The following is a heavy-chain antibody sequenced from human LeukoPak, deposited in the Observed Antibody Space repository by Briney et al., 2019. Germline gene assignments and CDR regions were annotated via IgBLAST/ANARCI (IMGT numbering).Heavy chain of an antibody. D-gene: IGHD3-3*01. Sequence: GGSLRLSCAASGFTFSSYWMSWVRQAPGKGLAWVAHIKQDGSEKYYVDSVKGRFTISRDNAKNSLYLQMNSLRAEDTAVYYCARDFGQYYDFWSGYCDYWGQGTLVTVSS. CDR1: GFTFSSYW. CDR2: IKQDGSEK. V-gene: IGHV3-7*01. J-gene: IGHJ4*02. CDR3: ARDFGQYYDFWSGYCDY.